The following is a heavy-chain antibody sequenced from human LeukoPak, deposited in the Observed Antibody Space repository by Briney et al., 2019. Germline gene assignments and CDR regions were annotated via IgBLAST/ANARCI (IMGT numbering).Heavy chain of an antibody. CDR3: ARGYRSGWYVAGSSKNDY. J-gene: IGHJ4*02. D-gene: IGHD6-19*01. CDR2: MNPNSGNT. CDR1: GYTFTSYD. V-gene: IGHV1-8*01. Sequence: GASVKVSCKASGYTFTSYDINWVRQATGQGLEWMGWMNPNSGNTGYAQKFQGRVTMTRNTSISTAYMELSSLRSEDTAVYYCARGYRSGWYVAGSSKNDYWGQGTLVTVSS.